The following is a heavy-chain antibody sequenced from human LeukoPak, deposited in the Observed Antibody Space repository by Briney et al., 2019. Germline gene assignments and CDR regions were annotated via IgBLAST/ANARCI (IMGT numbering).Heavy chain of an antibody. CDR3: ARLPSGLNYFDP. Sequence: PSETLSLTCAVYGGSFSGYYWSWIRQPPGKGLEWIGEINHSGSTNYNPSLKSRVTISVDTSKNQFSLKLSSVTAADTAVYYCARLPSGLNYFDPWGQGTLVTVSS. D-gene: IGHD1-7*01. CDR1: GGSFSGYY. J-gene: IGHJ5*02. CDR2: INHSGST. V-gene: IGHV4-34*01.